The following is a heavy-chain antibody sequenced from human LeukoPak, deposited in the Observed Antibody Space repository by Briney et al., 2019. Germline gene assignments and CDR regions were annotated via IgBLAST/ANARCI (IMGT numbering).Heavy chain of an antibody. CDR2: MNQRGNEK. J-gene: IGHJ4*02. Sequence: GGSLRLSCAASRFTFSSYWMSWVRQAPGKGLEWVAYMNQRGNEKNYLDSVKGRFTISRDNAKNSLYLQMTSLRAEDPAVYYCARGTYYYEFWGQGTLVSVSS. CDR1: RFTFSSYW. V-gene: IGHV3-7*04. D-gene: IGHD3-16*01. CDR3: ARGTYYYEF.